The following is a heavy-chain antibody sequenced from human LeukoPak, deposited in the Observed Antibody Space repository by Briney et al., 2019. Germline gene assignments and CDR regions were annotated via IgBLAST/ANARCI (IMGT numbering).Heavy chain of an antibody. Sequence: ASVTVSCKASGYTFFSYGISWVRQAPGQGLEWMGWISAYNGNTNYAQKLQGRVTMTTDTSTSTAYMELRSLRSDDTAVYYCARDGVVPAAITSYYYYYGMDVWGQGTTVTVSS. CDR3: ARDGVVPAAITSYYYYYGMDV. CDR2: ISAYNGNT. J-gene: IGHJ6*02. V-gene: IGHV1-18*01. D-gene: IGHD2-2*01. CDR1: GYTFFSYG.